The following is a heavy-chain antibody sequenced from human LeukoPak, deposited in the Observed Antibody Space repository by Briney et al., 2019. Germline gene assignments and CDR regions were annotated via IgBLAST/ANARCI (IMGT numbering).Heavy chain of an antibody. V-gene: IGHV4-34*01. CDR1: GGSFSGYY. CDR3: ARGHLDFWSGYPLATNFDY. J-gene: IGHJ4*02. CDR2: INHSGST. D-gene: IGHD3-3*01. Sequence: KTSETLSLTCAVYGGSFSGYYWSWIRQPPGKGLEWIGEINHSGSTNYNPSLKSRVTISVDTSKNQFSLKLSSVTAADTAVYYCARGHLDFWSGYPLATNFDYWGQGTLVTVSS.